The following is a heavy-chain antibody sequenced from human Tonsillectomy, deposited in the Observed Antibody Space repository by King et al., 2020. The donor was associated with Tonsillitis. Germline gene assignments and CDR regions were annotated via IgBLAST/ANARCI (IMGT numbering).Heavy chain of an antibody. Sequence: VQLVESGGGVVKPGRSLRLSCAASGFTFSSYAMHCVRQASGKGLEWVADISHDGSTKYYADSVRGLFTISRDVYKNTLYQKMNILRYEDTAVFFCARDQSPGDSTGYLNNWSQGTLVTVSS. J-gene: IGHJ4*02. CDR2: ISHDGSTK. V-gene: IGHV3-30-3*01. CDR3: ARDQSPGDSTGYLNN. D-gene: IGHD3-22*01. CDR1: GFTFSSYA.